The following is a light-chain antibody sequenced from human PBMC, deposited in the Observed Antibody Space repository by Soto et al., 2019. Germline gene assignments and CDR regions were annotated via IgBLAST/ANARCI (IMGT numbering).Light chain of an antibody. CDR1: QSVSSN. CDR3: QQYNNSPPWT. Sequence: EIVMTQSPATLSVSPGERATLSCRASQSVSSNFAWYQQKPGQAPRLLIYGASTRATGIPARFSGSGSGTEFTLTISSLQSEDAAVYYCQQYNNSPPWTFGQGTKVEIK. J-gene: IGKJ1*01. CDR2: GAS. V-gene: IGKV3-15*01.